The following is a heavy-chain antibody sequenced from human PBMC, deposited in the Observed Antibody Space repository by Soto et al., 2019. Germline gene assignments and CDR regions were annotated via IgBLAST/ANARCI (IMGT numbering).Heavy chain of an antibody. D-gene: IGHD3-22*01. Sequence: SETLSLTCGVSGFAISRAYYWGWIRQTPGKGLEWIGSISYSGSTFYNASLQSRVTISIDTSKDHFSLRLTSVTAADTALYYCARYYFAGSGYYYGYFDYWGQGAMVTVSS. CDR1: GFAISRAYY. CDR2: ISYSGST. CDR3: ARYYFAGSGYYYGYFDY. J-gene: IGHJ4*02. V-gene: IGHV4-38-2*01.